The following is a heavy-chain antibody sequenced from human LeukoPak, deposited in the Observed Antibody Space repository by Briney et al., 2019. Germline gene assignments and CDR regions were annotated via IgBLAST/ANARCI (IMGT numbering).Heavy chain of an antibody. V-gene: IGHV3-30-3*01. J-gene: IGHJ2*01. CDR2: ISYDGSNK. CDR3: ARDRHFDL. Sequence: GGSLRLSCAASGFTFSSYPMHWVRQAPGKGLEWVALISYDGSNKYYADSVKGRFTISRDNSKNTLYLQMNSLRAEDTAVYYCARDRHFDLWGRGILVTVSS. CDR1: GFTFSSYP.